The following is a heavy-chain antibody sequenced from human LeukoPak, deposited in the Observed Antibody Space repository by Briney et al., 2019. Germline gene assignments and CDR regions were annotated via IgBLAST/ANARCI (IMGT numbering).Heavy chain of an antibody. Sequence: ASVKVSCKASGYTFTSYGISWVRQAPGQGLEWMGWISAYNGNTNYAQKLQGRVTMTTDTSTSTAYMELRSLRSDDTAVYYCATPPITPPYYYYMDVSGKGTTVTVSS. CDR2: ISAYNGNT. D-gene: IGHD2-15*01. J-gene: IGHJ6*03. CDR1: GYTFTSYG. CDR3: ATPPITPPYYYYMDV. V-gene: IGHV1-18*01.